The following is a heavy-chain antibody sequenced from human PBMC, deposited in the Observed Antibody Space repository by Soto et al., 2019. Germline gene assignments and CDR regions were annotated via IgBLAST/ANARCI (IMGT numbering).Heavy chain of an antibody. Sequence: QLQLQESGPGLVKPSETLSLTCTVSGGSISSSSYYWGWIRQPPGKGLEWLGSIYYSGSTYYNPSLKSRVTISVDTSKNQFSLKLSSVTAADTAVYYCACIFSGGYGYGFYYYGMDVWGQGTTVTVSS. CDR1: GGSISSSSYY. CDR3: ACIFSGGYGYGFYYYGMDV. J-gene: IGHJ6*02. CDR2: IYYSGST. D-gene: IGHD5-18*01. V-gene: IGHV4-39*01.